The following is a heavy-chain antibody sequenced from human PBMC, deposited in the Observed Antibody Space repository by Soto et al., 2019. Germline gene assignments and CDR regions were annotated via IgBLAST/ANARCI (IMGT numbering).Heavy chain of an antibody. V-gene: IGHV4-34*01. CDR2: ISPSGTT. D-gene: IGHD6-6*01. CDR3: ARAPKVSGSAQTRPDF. J-gene: IGHJ4*02. CDR1: SGSLSGYY. Sequence: SETLSLTCSLYSGSLSGYYWSWIRQPPGKGLEWIGEISPSGTTNYSPSLKSRVSISVDTSKNQFPLNLTSLTAADTAVYYCARAPKVSGSAQTRPDFWGQGSLVTVSS.